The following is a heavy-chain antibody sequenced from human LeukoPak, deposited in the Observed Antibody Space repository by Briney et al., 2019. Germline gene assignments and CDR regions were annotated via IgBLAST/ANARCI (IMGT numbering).Heavy chain of an antibody. CDR3: ARDSGYVDV. J-gene: IGHJ6*04. V-gene: IGHV3-53*01. D-gene: IGHD2-2*01. CDR2: IYSDGST. CDR1: GFTVSSNY. Sequence: PGGSLRLSCAASGFTVSSNYMTWVRQAPGKGLEWVSLIYSDGSTYYADSVKGRFTISRDNSKSTVYLQMNNLRAEDTAVYYCARDSGYVDVWGKGTTVTVSS.